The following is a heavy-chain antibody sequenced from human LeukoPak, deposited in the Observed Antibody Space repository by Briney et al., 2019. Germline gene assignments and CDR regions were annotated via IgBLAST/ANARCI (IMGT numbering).Heavy chain of an antibody. CDR2: ISGSGGST. CDR3: AKPPVIAAVDGSFDY. CDR1: GFTVSSNY. D-gene: IGHD6-13*01. V-gene: IGHV3-23*01. J-gene: IGHJ4*02. Sequence: GGSLRLSCAASGFTVSSNYMNWVRQAPGKGLEWVSAISGSGGSTYYADSVKGRFTISRDNSKNTLYLQMNSLRAEDTAVYYCAKPPVIAAVDGSFDYWGQGTLVTVSS.